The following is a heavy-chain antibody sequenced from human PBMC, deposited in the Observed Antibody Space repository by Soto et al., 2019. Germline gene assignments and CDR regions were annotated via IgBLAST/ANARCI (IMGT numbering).Heavy chain of an antibody. V-gene: IGHV1-24*01. CDR2: FDPEDGET. CDR1: GYTLNELS. Sequence: ASVKVSCKVSGYTLNELSMHWVRQAPGKGLEWMGGFDPEDGETVYAQIFQGRVTMTEDTSTDTANMELNSLTSEDTAVYYCATGGPAGDFDFWGQGTLVTVSS. J-gene: IGHJ4*02. D-gene: IGHD3-10*01. CDR3: ATGGPAGDFDF.